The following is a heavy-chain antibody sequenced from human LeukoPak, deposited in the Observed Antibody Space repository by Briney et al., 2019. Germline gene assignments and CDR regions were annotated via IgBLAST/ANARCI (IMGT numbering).Heavy chain of an antibody. CDR1: GGSISSYY. D-gene: IGHD6-19*01. V-gene: IGHV4-59*01. CDR2: IYYSGST. CDR3: ARVGTGYSSGWYDY. J-gene: IGHJ4*02. Sequence: PSETLSLTCAVSGGSISSYYWSWIRQPPGKGLEWIGYIYYSGSTNYNPSLKSRVTISVDTSKNQFSLKLGSVTAADTAVYYCARVGTGYSSGWYDYWGQGTLVTVSS.